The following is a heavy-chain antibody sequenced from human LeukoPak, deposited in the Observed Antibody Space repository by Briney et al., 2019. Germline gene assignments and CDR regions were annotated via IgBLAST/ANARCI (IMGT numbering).Heavy chain of an antibody. V-gene: IGHV3-30-3*01. Sequence: GRSLRLSCAASGFTFSSYSVHWVRQAPGKGLEWVALISFDGSNKYYADSVKGRLTISRDNSKNTLNLQMNSLRADDTAVYYCARPYVDTAMTYYYYYGMDVWGQGTTVTVSS. CDR3: ARPYVDTAMTYYYYYGMDV. J-gene: IGHJ6*02. D-gene: IGHD5-18*01. CDR2: ISFDGSNK. CDR1: GFTFSSYS.